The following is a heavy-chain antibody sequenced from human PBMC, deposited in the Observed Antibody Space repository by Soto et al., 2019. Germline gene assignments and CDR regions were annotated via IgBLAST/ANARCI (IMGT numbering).Heavy chain of an antibody. D-gene: IGHD3-22*01. J-gene: IGHJ3*02. Sequence: PSETLSLTCTVAGGTISSYYWSWIRQPPGKGLEWIGYIYYSGSTNYNPSLKSRVTISVDTSKNQFSLKLSSVTAADTAVYYCARSMYYYDSSGYYALDAFDIWGQGTMVTVSS. CDR3: ARSMYYYDSSGYYALDAFDI. V-gene: IGHV4-59*01. CDR2: IYYSGST. CDR1: GGTISSYY.